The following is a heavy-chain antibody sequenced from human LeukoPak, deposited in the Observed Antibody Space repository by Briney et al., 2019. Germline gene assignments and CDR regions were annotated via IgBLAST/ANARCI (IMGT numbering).Heavy chain of an antibody. CDR1: GGTFSSYA. Sequence: ASVKVSCKASGGTFSSYAISWVRQAPGQGLEWMGRIIPILGIANYAQKFQGRVTITADKSTSTAYMELSSLRSEDTAVYYCASLVWSGCYYYGMDVWGQGTTVTVSS. V-gene: IGHV1-69*04. J-gene: IGHJ6*02. CDR2: IIPILGIA. CDR3: ASLVWSGCYYYGMDV. D-gene: IGHD2-21*01.